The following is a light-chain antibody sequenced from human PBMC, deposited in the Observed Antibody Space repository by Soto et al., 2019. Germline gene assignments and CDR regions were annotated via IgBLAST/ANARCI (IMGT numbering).Light chain of an antibody. Sequence: QSALTQPASVSGSPGQSITICCTGTSSDVGGSNYVSWYQQHPGKAPKLMIYDVNNRPSGISNRFSGSKSGNTASLTISGLQAEDEADYYCSSYRSGSTLVFGGGTKLTVL. J-gene: IGLJ2*01. CDR2: DVN. CDR1: SSDVGGSNY. V-gene: IGLV2-14*01. CDR3: SSYRSGSTLV.